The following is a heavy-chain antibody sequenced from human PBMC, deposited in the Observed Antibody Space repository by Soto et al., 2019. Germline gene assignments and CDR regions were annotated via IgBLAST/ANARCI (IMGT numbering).Heavy chain of an antibody. J-gene: IGHJ4*02. CDR1: GGSISSYY. D-gene: IGHD5-18*01. CDR2: IYYSGST. Sequence: SETLSLTCTVSGGSISSYYWSWIRQPPGKGLEWIGYIYYSGSTNYNPSLKSRVTISVDTSKNQFSLKLISVNAADPAVYYCASGLDSYGYKYYFDYWGQGTLVTVSS. V-gene: IGHV4-59*01. CDR3: ASGLDSYGYKYYFDY.